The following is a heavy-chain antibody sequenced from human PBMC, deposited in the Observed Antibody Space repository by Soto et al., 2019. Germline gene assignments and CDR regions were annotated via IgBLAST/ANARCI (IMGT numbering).Heavy chain of an antibody. J-gene: IGHJ6*02. CDR2: IIPIFGTA. D-gene: IGHD3-3*01. Sequence: ASVKVSCKASGGTFSSYAISWVRQAPGQGLEWMGGIIPIFGTANYAQKFQGRVTITADESTSTAYMELSSLRSEDTAVYYCARTTDSVIFGVVISPYGMDVWGQGTTVTVSS. CDR3: ARTTDSVIFGVVISPYGMDV. CDR1: GGTFSSYA. V-gene: IGHV1-69*13.